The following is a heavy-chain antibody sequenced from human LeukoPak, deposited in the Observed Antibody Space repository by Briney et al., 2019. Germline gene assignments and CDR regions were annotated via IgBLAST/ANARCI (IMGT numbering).Heavy chain of an antibody. D-gene: IGHD1-26*01. CDR3: ARDSGSYHIVDYMDV. Sequence: SETLSLTCTVSGGSISSSSYYWSWIRQPAGKGLEWIGRIYTTGSTHYNPSLKGRVTMSVDTSKNQFSLKLTSVTAADTAVYYCARDSGSYHIVDYMDVWGKGTTVTVSS. CDR2: IYTTGST. V-gene: IGHV4-61*02. CDR1: GGSISSSSYY. J-gene: IGHJ6*03.